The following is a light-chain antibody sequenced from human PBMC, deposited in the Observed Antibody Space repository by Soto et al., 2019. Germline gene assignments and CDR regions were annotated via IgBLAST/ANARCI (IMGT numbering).Light chain of an antibody. CDR1: QSRNRN. J-gene: IGKJ1*01. V-gene: IGKV3-15*01. Sequence: VLTQSPGTLSLSLGESATLCCRAGQSRNRNLAWYQHKPGQAARLLIYGASPRATGIPSRFRGGGSGAEYTLSISSLQSEDFAVYYCQQYDKWPRTFGQGTKVDIK. CDR2: GAS. CDR3: QQYDKWPRT.